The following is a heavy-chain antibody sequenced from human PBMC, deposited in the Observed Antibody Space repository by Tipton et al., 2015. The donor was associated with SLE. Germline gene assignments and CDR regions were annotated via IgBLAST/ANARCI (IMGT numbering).Heavy chain of an antibody. Sequence: QSGAEVKKPGSTVTISCKVSGYTFTDSYIHWVQQAPGKGLEWMGLVDPEDGKTMYADKFQGRVIITADTSTDTAYMQLSSLRSEDTAVYYCATERLVDTFDMWGQGTMVTVS. V-gene: IGHV1-69-2*01. D-gene: IGHD3-9*01. J-gene: IGHJ3*02. CDR1: GYTFTDSY. CDR2: VDPEDGKT. CDR3: ATERLVDTFDM.